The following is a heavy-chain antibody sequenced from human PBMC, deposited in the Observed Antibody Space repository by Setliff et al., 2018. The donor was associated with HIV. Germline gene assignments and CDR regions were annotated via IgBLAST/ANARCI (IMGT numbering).Heavy chain of an antibody. D-gene: IGHD5-12*01. CDR1: GYTVARYS. CDR3: ARDLDSAYDKTLDY. V-gene: IGHV1-46*01. Sequence: ASVKVSFKASGYTVARYSMHWVRQAPGQGLEWMGIIDPSGGSTNYAQKFRGRVTMTRDTFTSTVYMELSSLRSDDTAVYYCARDLDSAYDKTLDYWGQGTLVTVSS. CDR2: IDPSGGST. J-gene: IGHJ4*02.